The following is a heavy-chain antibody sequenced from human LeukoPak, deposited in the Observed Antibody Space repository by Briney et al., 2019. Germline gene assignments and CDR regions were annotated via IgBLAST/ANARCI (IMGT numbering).Heavy chain of an antibody. V-gene: IGHV3-66*01. D-gene: IGHD2-15*01. J-gene: IGHJ5*02. CDR2: IYSGGST. CDR1: GFTVSSNY. CDR3: ARGEREYCSGGSCYVFDP. Sequence: GGSLRLSCAASGFTVSSNYMSWVRQAPGKGLEWVSVIYSGGSTYYADSVRGRFTISRDNSKNMLYLQMDSLRAEDTAVYYCARGEREYCSGGSCYVFDPWGQGTLVTVSS.